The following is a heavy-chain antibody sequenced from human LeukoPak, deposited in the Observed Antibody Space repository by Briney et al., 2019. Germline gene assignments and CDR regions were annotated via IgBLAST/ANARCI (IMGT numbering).Heavy chain of an antibody. J-gene: IGHJ4*02. CDR1: GFTFSDYD. CDR2: IGTAGDT. CDR3: ARVAKERVGGVYYFDY. V-gene: IGHV3-13*01. Sequence: GGSLRLSCAASGFTFSDYDMHWVRQATVKGLEWVSAIGTAGDTYYTGSVKGRFTISRENAKNSLYLQMNSLRAGDTAVYYCARVAKERVGGVYYFDYWGQGTLVTVSS. D-gene: IGHD1-1*01.